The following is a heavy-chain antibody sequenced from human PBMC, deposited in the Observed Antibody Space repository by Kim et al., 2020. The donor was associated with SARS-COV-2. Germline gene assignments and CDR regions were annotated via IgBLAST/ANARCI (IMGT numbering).Heavy chain of an antibody. CDR2: ISGSGGST. CDR1: GFTFSSYA. CDR3: AKDRSTLLWFWELSQGIKYYFDY. Sequence: GGSLRLSCAASGFTFSSYAMSWVRQAPGKGLEWVSAISGSGGSTYYADSVKGRFTISRDNSKNTLYLQMNSLRAEDTAVYYCAKDRSTLLWFWELSQGIKYYFDYWGQGTLVTVSS. D-gene: IGHD3-10*01. J-gene: IGHJ4*02. V-gene: IGHV3-23*01.